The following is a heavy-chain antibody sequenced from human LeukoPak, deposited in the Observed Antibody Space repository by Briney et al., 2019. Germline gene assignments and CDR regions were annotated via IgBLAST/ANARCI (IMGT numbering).Heavy chain of an antibody. Sequence: SETLSLTCTVSGGSISSYYWSWIRQHPGKGLEWIGYIYYSGSTYYNPSLKSRVTISVDTSKNQFSLKLSSVTAADTAVYYCARDRGAAQLFDYWGQGTLVTVSS. V-gene: IGHV4-59*06. CDR3: ARDRGAAQLFDY. J-gene: IGHJ4*02. CDR2: IYYSGST. D-gene: IGHD6-6*01. CDR1: GGSISSYY.